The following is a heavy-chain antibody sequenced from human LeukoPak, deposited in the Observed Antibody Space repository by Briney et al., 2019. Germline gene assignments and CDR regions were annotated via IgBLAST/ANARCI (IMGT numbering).Heavy chain of an antibody. Sequence: SETLSLTCTVSGGSISGYYWSWIRQPPGKGLEWIAYIHYRGSADYNPSLKSRVTISVDTSKNQFSLKLNSVTAADTAVYYCARESAYSGWFDYWGQGALVTASS. D-gene: IGHD6-19*01. V-gene: IGHV4-59*01. CDR1: GGSISGYY. CDR3: ARESAYSGWFDY. J-gene: IGHJ4*02. CDR2: IHYRGSA.